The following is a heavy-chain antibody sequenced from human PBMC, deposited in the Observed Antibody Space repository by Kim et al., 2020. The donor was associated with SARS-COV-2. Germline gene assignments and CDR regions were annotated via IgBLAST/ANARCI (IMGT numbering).Heavy chain of an antibody. CDR3: AKSYGSGSYQADY. J-gene: IGHJ4*02. V-gene: IGHV3-30*18. Sequence: GGSLRLSCAASGFTFSSYGMHWVRQAPGKGLEWVAVISYDGGNKYYADSVKGRFTISRDNSKNTLYLQMNSLRAEDTAVYYCAKSYGSGSYQADYWGQGTLVTVSS. CDR1: GFTFSSYG. CDR2: ISYDGGNK. D-gene: IGHD3-10*01.